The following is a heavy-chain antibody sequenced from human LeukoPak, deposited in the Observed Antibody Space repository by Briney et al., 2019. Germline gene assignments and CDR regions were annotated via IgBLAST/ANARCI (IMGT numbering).Heavy chain of an antibody. J-gene: IGHJ3*02. CDR2: IKSKTDGGTT. V-gene: IGHV3-15*05. CDR3: ARDLLKGLRLDAFDI. D-gene: IGHD3-16*01. CDR1: GFTFSNAW. Sequence: GGSLRLSCAASGFTFSNAWMSWDRQAPGKGLEWVGRIKSKTDGGTTDYAAPVKGRFTISRDDSKNTLYLQMNSLRAKDTAVYYCARDLLKGLRLDAFDIWGQGTMVTVSS.